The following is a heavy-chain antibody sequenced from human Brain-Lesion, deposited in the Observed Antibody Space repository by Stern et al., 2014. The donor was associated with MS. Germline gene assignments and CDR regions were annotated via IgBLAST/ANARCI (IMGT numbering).Heavy chain of an antibody. CDR2: IWYDGSNK. V-gene: IGHV3-33*06. D-gene: IGHD3-9*01. Sequence: VQLEESGGDVVQPGRSLRLSCAASGFTFSSYGMHWVRQAPGKGLEGVAIIWYDGSNKYYRDSVRGRFTISRDNSKNTLYLQMNSLRAEDTAVYYCAKEHARYDILTGPMDYWGQGTLVTVSS. J-gene: IGHJ4*02. CDR1: GFTFSSYG. CDR3: AKEHARYDILTGPMDY.